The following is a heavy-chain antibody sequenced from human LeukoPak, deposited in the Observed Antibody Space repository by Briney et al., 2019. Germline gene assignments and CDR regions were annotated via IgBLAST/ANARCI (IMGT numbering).Heavy chain of an antibody. CDR2: ISSSSSSYI. V-gene: IGHV3-21*01. CDR1: GFTFSSYS. D-gene: IGHD2-21*01. J-gene: IGHJ4*02. CDR3: ARDGAYCGCHCYPYYFDY. Sequence: GGSLRLSCAASGFTFSSYSMNWVRQAPGKGLEWVSSISSSSSSYIYYADSVKGRFTISRDNAKNSLYLQMNSLRAEDTAVYYCARDGAYCGCHCYPYYFDYWGQGTLVTVSS.